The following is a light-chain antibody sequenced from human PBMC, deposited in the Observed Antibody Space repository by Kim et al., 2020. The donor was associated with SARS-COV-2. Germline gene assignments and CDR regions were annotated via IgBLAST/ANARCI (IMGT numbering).Light chain of an antibody. CDR1: QSVPNNNN. CDR2: GAS. V-gene: IGKV3-20*01. CDR3: QQYGGSPPYS. J-gene: IGKJ2*03. Sequence: PVESATLSCRASQSVPNNNNLAWYKQKPGQAPRLLIYGASSRATGIPDRFSGSGSGTDFILTISRLEPEDFAVYYCQQYGGSPPYSFGQGTKLEI.